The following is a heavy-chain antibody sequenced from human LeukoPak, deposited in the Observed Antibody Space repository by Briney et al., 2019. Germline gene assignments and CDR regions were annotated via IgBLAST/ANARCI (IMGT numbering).Heavy chain of an antibody. Sequence: PSETLSLTCSVSGASISRYYWSWIRQPPGKGLEWFAYIYYSGSTDYNPSLKSRVTISVDTSKNQFSLKLSSVTAADTAVYYCARVPYTSGWYYFDYWGQGTLVTVSS. D-gene: IGHD6-19*01. V-gene: IGHV4-59*01. J-gene: IGHJ4*02. CDR1: GASISRYY. CDR3: ARVPYTSGWYYFDY. CDR2: IYYSGST.